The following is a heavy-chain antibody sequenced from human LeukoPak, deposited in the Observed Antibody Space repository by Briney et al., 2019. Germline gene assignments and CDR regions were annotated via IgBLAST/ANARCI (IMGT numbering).Heavy chain of an antibody. V-gene: IGHV4-39*07. CDR1: GGSISSSSYY. Sequence: SETLSLTCTVSGGSISSSSYYWGWIRQPPGKGLEWIGRISGSGSTDYNASLKSRVTMSVDTSKNQLSLKVISVTAADTAVYYCARGLRHYYDSSGYRPDAFDIWGQGTMVTVSS. D-gene: IGHD3-22*01. J-gene: IGHJ3*02. CDR3: ARGLRHYYDSSGYRPDAFDI. CDR2: ISGSGST.